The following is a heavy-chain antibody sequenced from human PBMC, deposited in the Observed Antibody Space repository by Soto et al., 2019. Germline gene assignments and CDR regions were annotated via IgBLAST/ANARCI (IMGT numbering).Heavy chain of an antibody. CDR1: GDTFSFYT. CDR2: INPIVSMS. Sequence: QVQLVQSGTEVKKPGSSVKVSCKASGDTFSFYTINWVRQAPGLGLEWVGRINPIVSMSNYAQKFQGRVSMTAEKSTSTAYMELRSLRSDETAMYFCAASYGSGYRAFDYWGQGALVIVSS. J-gene: IGHJ4*02. D-gene: IGHD3-10*01. CDR3: AASYGSGYRAFDY. V-gene: IGHV1-69*02.